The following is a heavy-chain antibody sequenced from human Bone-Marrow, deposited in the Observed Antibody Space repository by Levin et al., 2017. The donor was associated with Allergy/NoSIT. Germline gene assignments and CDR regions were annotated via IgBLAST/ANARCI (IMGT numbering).Heavy chain of an antibody. D-gene: IGHD6-19*01. CDR2: ISFSSSYI. V-gene: IGHV3-21*01. CDR3: ARDSSGWLYGMGV. J-gene: IGHJ6*02. Sequence: PGGSLRLSCAASGFTFSSYNMNWVRQAPGKGLEWVSSISFSSSYIYYVDSVKGRFTISRDNAKSSLYLQMDSLRAEDTAVYYCARDSSGWLYGMGVWGQGTTVTVSS. CDR1: GFTFSSYN.